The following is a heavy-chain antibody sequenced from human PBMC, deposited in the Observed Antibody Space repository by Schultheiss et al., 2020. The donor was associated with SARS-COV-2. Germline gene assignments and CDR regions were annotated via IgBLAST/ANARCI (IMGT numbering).Heavy chain of an antibody. V-gene: IGHV4-59*08. CDR1: GGSISSYY. CDR2: INHSGST. D-gene: IGHD6-19*01. J-gene: IGHJ4*02. CDR3: ARLGSSGWYMFDY. Sequence: SQTLSLTCTVSGGSISSYYWSWIRQPAGKGLEWIGEINHSGSTNYNPSLKSRVTISVDTSKNQFSLKLSSVTAADTAVYYCARLGSSGWYMFDYWGQGTLVTVSS.